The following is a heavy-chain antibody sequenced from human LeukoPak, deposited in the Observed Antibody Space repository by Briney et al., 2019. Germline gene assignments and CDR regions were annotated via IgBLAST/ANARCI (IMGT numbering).Heavy chain of an antibody. CDR2: MNPNSGNT. J-gene: IGHJ4*02. CDR3: ARVHGGYSSSWYYFDY. CDR1: GYTFTSYD. V-gene: IGHV1-8*01. D-gene: IGHD6-13*01. Sequence: GSVKVSCKASGYTFTSYDINWVRQATGQGLEWMGWMNPNSGNTGYAQKFQGRVTMTRNTSISTAYMELSSLRSEDTAVYYCARVHGGYSSSWYYFDYWGQGTLVTVSS.